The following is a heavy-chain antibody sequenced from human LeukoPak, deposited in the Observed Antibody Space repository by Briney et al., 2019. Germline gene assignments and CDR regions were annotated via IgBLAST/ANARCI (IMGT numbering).Heavy chain of an antibody. CDR2: ISSSSSYI. J-gene: IGHJ4*02. V-gene: IGHV3-21*01. CDR1: GFTFSSYS. D-gene: IGHD6-19*01. CDR3: ASESEYGIAVAGTDY. Sequence: GGSLRLSCAASGFTFSSYSMNWVRRAPGKGLEWVSSISSSSSYIYYADSVKGRFTISRDNAKNSLYLQMNSLRAEDTAVYYCASESEYGIAVAGTDYWGQGTLVTVSS.